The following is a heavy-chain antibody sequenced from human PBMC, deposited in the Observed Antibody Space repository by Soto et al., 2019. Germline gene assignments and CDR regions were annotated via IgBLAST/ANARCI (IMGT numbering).Heavy chain of an antibody. CDR2: ISSSSSYI. D-gene: IGHD2-2*01. CDR1: GFTFSSYI. Sequence: GGTLRLSCAASGFTFSSYIMNWVRQAPGKGLEWVSSISSSSSYIYYADSVKGRFTISRDNAKNSLYLQMNSLRAEDTAVYYCARDCSSTSCYVDGLNWFDPWGQGTLVTVSS. CDR3: ARDCSSTSCYVDGLNWFDP. J-gene: IGHJ5*02. V-gene: IGHV3-21*01.